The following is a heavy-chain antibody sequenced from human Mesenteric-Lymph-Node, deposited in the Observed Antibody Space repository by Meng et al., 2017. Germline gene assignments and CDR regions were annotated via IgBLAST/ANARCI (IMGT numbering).Heavy chain of an antibody. CDR2: VYHNGVT. CDR3: ARGGATPMIIKY. J-gene: IGHJ4*02. CDR1: GGSLGGYY. Sequence: QVQLKQWGAEVLKPSETLPPTCAVYGGSLGGYYWSWIRQPPGKGLEWMGEVYHNGVTKYSPSLRSRVVISIDTSKNQFSLNLRSVSAADTAMYYCARGGATPMIIKYWGPGTLVTVSS. D-gene: IGHD3-10*01. V-gene: IGHV4-34*02.